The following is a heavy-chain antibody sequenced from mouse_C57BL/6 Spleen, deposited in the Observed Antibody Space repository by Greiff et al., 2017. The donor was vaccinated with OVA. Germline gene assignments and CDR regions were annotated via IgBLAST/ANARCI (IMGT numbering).Heavy chain of an antibody. CDR2: ISYDGSN. V-gene: IGHV3-6*01. Sequence: VQLKESGPGLVKPSQSLSLTCSVTGYSITSGYYWNWIRQFPGNKLEWMGYISYDGSNNYNPSLKNRISITRDTAKNQFFLKLNSVTTEDTATYYCARDDDYDYAMDYWGQGTSVTVSA. CDR3: ARDDDYDYAMDY. CDR1: GYSITSGYY. D-gene: IGHD2-4*01. J-gene: IGHJ4*01.